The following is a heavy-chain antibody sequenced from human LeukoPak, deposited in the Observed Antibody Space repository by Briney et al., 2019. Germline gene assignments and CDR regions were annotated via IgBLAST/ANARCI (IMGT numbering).Heavy chain of an antibody. D-gene: IGHD3-22*01. V-gene: IGHV3-20*04. CDR2: INWNGGST. CDR3: ARSGLYYYDSSGLGY. J-gene: IGHJ4*02. CDR1: GFTFDDYG. Sequence: GGSLRLSCAASGFTFDDYGMSWVRQAPGKGLEWVSGINWNGGSTGYADSVKGRFTISRDNAKNSLYLQMNSLRAEDTASYYCARSGLYYYDSSGLGYWGQGTLVTVSS.